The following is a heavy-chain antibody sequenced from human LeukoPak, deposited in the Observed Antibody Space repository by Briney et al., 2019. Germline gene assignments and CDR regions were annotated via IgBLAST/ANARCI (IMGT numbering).Heavy chain of an antibody. Sequence: SETLSLTCTVSGGSISSGSYYWSWIRQPAGKGLEWIGRIYTSGSTYYNPSLKSRVTISVDTSKNQFSLKLSSVTAADTAVYYCARGEGDSTSWFDPWGQGTLVTVSS. V-gene: IGHV4-61*02. CDR1: GGSISSGSYY. J-gene: IGHJ5*02. CDR2: IYTSGST. CDR3: ARGEGDSTSWFDP. D-gene: IGHD6-13*01.